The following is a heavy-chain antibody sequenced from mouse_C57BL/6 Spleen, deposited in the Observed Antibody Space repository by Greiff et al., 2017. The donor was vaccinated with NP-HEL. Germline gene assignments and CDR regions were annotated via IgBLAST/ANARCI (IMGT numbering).Heavy chain of an antibody. CDR2: IDPSDSYT. CDR1: GYTFTSYW. J-gene: IGHJ3*01. D-gene: IGHD2-4*01. V-gene: IGHV1-69*01. Sequence: QVQLQQPGAELVMPGASVKLSCKASGYTFTSYWMHWVKQRPGQGLEWIGEIDPSDSYTNYNQKFKGKSTLTVDKSSSTAYMQLSILTSEDSAVYYCANYDYGFAYWGQGTLVTVSA. CDR3: ANYDYGFAY.